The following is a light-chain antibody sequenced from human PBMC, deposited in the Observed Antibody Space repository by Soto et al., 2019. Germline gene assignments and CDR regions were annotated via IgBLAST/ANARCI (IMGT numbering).Light chain of an antibody. J-gene: IGKJ4*01. V-gene: IGKV3-11*01. Sequence: EIVLTQSPATVSLSPGERATLSCRASQSVSSYLAWYQQKPGQAPRLLIYDVSNRATGTPARFSGSGSGTDFTLTISSLEPEDFAFYYCQQRSNWRLTFGGGTKVEIK. CDR1: QSVSSY. CDR3: QQRSNWRLT. CDR2: DVS.